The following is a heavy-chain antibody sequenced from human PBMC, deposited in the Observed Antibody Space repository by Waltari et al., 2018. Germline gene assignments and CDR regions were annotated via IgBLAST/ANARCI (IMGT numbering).Heavy chain of an antibody. V-gene: IGHV4-59*01. CDR3: AREDDSSGYSRLGV. Sequence: QVQLQESGPGLVKPSETLSLTCTVSGDSISSYYWSWIRQPPGKGLEWIGYIYYSGSTNYNPSLKSRVTISVDTSKNQFSLKLSSVTAADTAVYYCAREDDSSGYSRLGVWGQGTTVTVSS. J-gene: IGHJ6*02. D-gene: IGHD3-22*01. CDR1: GDSISSYY. CDR2: IYYSGST.